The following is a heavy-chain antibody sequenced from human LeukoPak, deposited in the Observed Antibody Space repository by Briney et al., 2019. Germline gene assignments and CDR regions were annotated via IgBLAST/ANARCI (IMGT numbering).Heavy chain of an antibody. J-gene: IGHJ5*02. D-gene: IGHD2-2*01. CDR1: GFTFSSYI. CDR3: AREGTYCSSTSCYYNWFDP. CDR2: ISSSSSYI. Sequence: PGGSLRLSCAASGFTFSSYIMNWVRQAPGKGLEWVSSISSSSSYIYYADSVKGRFTISRDNAKNSLYLQMNSLRAEDTAVYYCAREGTYCSSTSCYYNWFDPWGQGTLVTVSS. V-gene: IGHV3-21*01.